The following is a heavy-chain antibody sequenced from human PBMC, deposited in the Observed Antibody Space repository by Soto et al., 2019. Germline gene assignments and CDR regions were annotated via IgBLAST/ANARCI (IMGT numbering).Heavy chain of an antibody. D-gene: IGHD5-18*01. J-gene: IGHJ4*02. V-gene: IGHV4-59*01. CDR2: IFYSGST. CDR3: ARRAADTAVVDS. Sequence: SETLSLTCTVSGGSIRSYYWTWIRQPPGKGLEWLGYIFYSGSTFYNPSLKSRVTISIHTSKSQFSLQLTSVTAADTAVHYCARRAADTAVVDSWGQGTLVTVSS. CDR1: GGSIRSYY.